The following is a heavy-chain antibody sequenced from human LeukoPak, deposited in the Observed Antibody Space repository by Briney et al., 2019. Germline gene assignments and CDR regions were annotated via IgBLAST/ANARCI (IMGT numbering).Heavy chain of an antibody. V-gene: IGHV4-39*01. J-gene: IGHJ4*02. CDR1: GGSISSSGYY. Sequence: PSETLSLTCPVSGGSISSSGYYWAWIRQPPGKGLEWIGSIYYNGITYYNPSLKSRLTISVDTSKNQFSLKLSSVTAADTAVYYCARFTGTFWQTDYWGEGTLVTVSS. CDR3: ARFTGTFWQTDY. CDR2: IYYNGIT. D-gene: IGHD1-1*01.